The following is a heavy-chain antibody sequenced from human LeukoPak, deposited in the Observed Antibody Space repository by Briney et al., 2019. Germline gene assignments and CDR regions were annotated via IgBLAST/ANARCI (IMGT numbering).Heavy chain of an antibody. Sequence: SETLSLTCAVYGGSFSGYYWSWIRQPPGKGLEWIGEINHSGGTNYNPSLKSRVTISVDTSKNQFSLKLSSVTAADTAVYYCARGGTITTYYDFWSGYSDFDYWGQGTLVTVSS. CDR3: ARGGTITTYYDFWSGYSDFDY. J-gene: IGHJ4*02. CDR1: GGSFSGYY. CDR2: INHSGGT. D-gene: IGHD3-3*01. V-gene: IGHV4-34*01.